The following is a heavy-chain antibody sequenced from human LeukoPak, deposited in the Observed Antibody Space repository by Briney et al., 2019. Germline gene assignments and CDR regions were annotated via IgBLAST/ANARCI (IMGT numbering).Heavy chain of an antibody. D-gene: IGHD1-7*01. V-gene: IGHV3-30*04. CDR2: ISYDGSNK. CDR3: ASTRTTGDY. Sequence: GRSLRLSCAASGFAFSSYAMHWVRQAPGKGLEWVAVISYDGSNKYYADSVKGRFTISRDNSKNTLYLQMNSLRAEDTAVYYCASTRTTGDYWDQGTLVTVSS. CDR1: GFAFSSYA. J-gene: IGHJ4*02.